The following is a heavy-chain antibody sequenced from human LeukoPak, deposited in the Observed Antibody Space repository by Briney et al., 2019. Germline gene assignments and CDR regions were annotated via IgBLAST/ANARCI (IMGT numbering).Heavy chain of an antibody. CDR2: IYYSGST. Sequence: PSETLSLTCTVSGGSISSHYWSWIRQPPGKGLEWGGCIYYSGSTNYNPSLKSRVTISVDASKNQFSLKLSSVAAADTAVYYCARFLIYCSSTNCYGRSGIWFDPWGQGTLVTVSS. CDR1: GGSISSHY. CDR3: ARFLIYCSSTNCYGRSGIWFDP. V-gene: IGHV4-59*08. D-gene: IGHD2-2*01. J-gene: IGHJ5*02.